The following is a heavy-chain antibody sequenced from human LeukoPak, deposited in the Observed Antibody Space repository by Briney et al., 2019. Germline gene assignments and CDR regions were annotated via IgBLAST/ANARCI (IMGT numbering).Heavy chain of an antibody. V-gene: IGHV1-2*04. CDR1: GYTFTGNY. CDR2: INPNSGGT. D-gene: IGHD6-13*01. J-gene: IGHJ4*02. CDR3: AREYSSSCFDF. Sequence: GASVKVSCKASGYTFTGNYIHWVRQAPGQGLEWMGWINPNSGGTNYAQKFQGWVTVTRDTSISTAYMELSRLKSDDTAVYYCAREYSSSCFDFWGQGTLVTVSS.